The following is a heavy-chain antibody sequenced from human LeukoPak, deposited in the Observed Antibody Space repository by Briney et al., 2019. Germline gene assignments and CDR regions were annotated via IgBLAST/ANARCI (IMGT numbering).Heavy chain of an antibody. CDR3: ARATYYYDSSGPPDDY. Sequence: TXXGISWXRQAPGQGLEWMGWISAYNGNTNYAQKLQGRVTMTTDTSTSTAYMELRSLRSDDTAVYYCARATYYYDSSGPPDDYWGQGTLVTVSS. CDR2: ISAYNGNT. J-gene: IGHJ4*02. D-gene: IGHD3-22*01. V-gene: IGHV1-18*01. CDR1: TXXG.